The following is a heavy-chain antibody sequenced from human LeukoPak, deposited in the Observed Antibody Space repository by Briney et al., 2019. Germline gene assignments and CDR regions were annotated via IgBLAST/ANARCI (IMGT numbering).Heavy chain of an antibody. D-gene: IGHD2-2*01. CDR2: INPNSGVT. V-gene: IGHV1-2*02. Sequence: ASVKVSCKASGYTFIGYYMHWVREAPGQELEWMGWINPNSGVTNYAQKFQGRVTMTRDTSISTAYMELTRLQSDDTAVYFCARGHTIRAFDYWGQGTLVTVSS. CDR1: GYTFIGYY. J-gene: IGHJ4*02. CDR3: ARGHTIRAFDY.